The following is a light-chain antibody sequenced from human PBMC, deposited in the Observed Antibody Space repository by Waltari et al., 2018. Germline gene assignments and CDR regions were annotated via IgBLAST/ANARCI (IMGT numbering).Light chain of an antibody. CDR1: QSVLYSSNNKNY. V-gene: IGKV4-1*01. Sequence: DIVMTQSPDSLAVSLGERATIHCKSSQSVLYSSNNKNYLAWYQRRPGQPPKLLIYWASTRESGVPDRFSGSGSGTDFTLTISSLQAEDVAVYYCQQYYSTPRTFGQGTKVEIE. CDR2: WAS. J-gene: IGKJ1*01. CDR3: QQYYSTPRT.